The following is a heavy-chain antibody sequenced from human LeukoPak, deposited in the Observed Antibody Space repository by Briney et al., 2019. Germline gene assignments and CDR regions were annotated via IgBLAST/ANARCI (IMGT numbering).Heavy chain of an antibody. CDR2: ISGSGGST. CDR3: ANSDFCSGIEYYYMDG. V-gene: IGHV3-23*01. D-gene: IGHD3-3*01. Sequence: PGGSLRLSCAVSGFTFSSYAMSWVRQAPGKGLEWVSAISGSGGSTYYADSVKGRFTISRDNSKNTPYLQMNSLRAEDTAVYYCANSDFCSGIEYYYMDGGGKGTTATVSS. CDR1: GFTFSSYA. J-gene: IGHJ6*03.